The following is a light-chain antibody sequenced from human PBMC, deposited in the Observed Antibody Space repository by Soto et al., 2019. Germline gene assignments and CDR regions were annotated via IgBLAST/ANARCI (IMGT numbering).Light chain of an antibody. V-gene: IGKV2D-29*01. CDR1: QSLLHSDGKTY. Sequence: DLVMTQTPLSLSVTPGQPASISCKSSQSLLHSDGKTYLYWYLQRSGQPPQLLIHEVSNRFSGVPDMFSGSGSGRDFTLEISRVEAEDVGIYYCMQSIQLPRTFGQGTKVEIK. CDR3: MQSIQLPRT. J-gene: IGKJ1*01. CDR2: EVS.